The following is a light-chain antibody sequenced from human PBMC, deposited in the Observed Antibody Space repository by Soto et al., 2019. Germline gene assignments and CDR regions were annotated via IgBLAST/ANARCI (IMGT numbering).Light chain of an antibody. V-gene: IGKV3-15*01. CDR1: QSVGSN. Sequence: EIVLTQSTATLSVSPGERATLSCRASQSVGSNLAWYQQKPGQAPRLLISDASTRATGVPARFSGSGSGTEFTLTISSLQSEDCAVYYCQQYNDWPPLYTFGQGTKLELK. CDR2: DAS. J-gene: IGKJ2*01. CDR3: QQYNDWPPLYT.